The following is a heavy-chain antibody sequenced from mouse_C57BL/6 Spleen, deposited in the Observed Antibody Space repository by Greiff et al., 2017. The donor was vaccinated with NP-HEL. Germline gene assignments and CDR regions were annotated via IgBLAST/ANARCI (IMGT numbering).Heavy chain of an antibody. CDR1: GFSFTSYG. J-gene: IGHJ4*01. D-gene: IGHD1-1*01. CDR2: IWSDGST. CDR3: AKDYYYGNRDYAMDD. Sequence: QVQLKESGPGLVAPSQSLSITCTVSGFSFTSYGVHWVRQPPGKGLEWLVVIWSDGSTTYYSAPKSRLSTSKDNSKSHAFLILISILTDDTATNYYAKDYYYGNRDYAMDDWGQGTSVTVSS. V-gene: IGHV2-6*03.